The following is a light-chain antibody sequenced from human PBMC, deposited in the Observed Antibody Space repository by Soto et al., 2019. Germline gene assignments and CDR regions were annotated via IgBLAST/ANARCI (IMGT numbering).Light chain of an antibody. CDR1: QSISSY. CDR3: QQSYSNPLT. CDR2: GAS. J-gene: IGKJ4*01. Sequence: DIQMTQSPSSLSASVGDRVTITCRASQSISSYLIWYQHKPGEAPKLLIYGASSLHSGVPSRFSGSGSGTEFTLTINSLQPEDFATYYCQQSYSNPLTFGGGTKVEIK. V-gene: IGKV1-39*01.